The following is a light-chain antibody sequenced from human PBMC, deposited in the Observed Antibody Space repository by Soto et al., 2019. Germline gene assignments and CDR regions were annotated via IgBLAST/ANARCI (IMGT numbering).Light chain of an antibody. CDR2: WAS. J-gene: IGKJ2*01. V-gene: IGKV4-1*01. Sequence: DIVMTQSPDSLAVSLGARATINCKSSQSVLYISNNKNYLAWYQQKPGQPPKLLIYWASTRESGVPDRFSGSGSGTDFTLTISSLQAEDVAVYYCQQYYNTPYTFGVGTKLEI. CDR1: QSVLYISNNKNY. CDR3: QQYYNTPYT.